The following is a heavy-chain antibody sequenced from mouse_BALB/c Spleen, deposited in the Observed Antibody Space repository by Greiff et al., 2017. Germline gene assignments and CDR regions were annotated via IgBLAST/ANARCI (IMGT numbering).Heavy chain of an antibody. Sequence: VQLQQSGAELVKPGASVKLSCKASGYTFTSYWMHWVKQRPGQGLEWIGEINPSNGRTNYNEKFKSKATLTVDKSSSTAYMQLSSLTSEDSAVYYCARGGNYDFDYWGQGTTLTVSS. CDR3: ARGGNYDFDY. J-gene: IGHJ2*01. CDR1: GYTFTSYW. CDR2: INPSNGRT. V-gene: IGHV1S81*02. D-gene: IGHD2-1*01.